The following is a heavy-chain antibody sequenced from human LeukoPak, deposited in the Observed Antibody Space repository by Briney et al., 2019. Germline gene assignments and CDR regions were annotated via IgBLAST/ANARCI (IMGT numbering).Heavy chain of an antibody. Sequence: GGSLRLSCAASGFTFSTYEMTWVRQSPGKGLEWVSYISSSGSTIYYADSVKGRFTISRDNARNSLYLQMNSLRAEDTAVYYCARGGRGYDDNFDYWGQGTLVTVSS. CDR3: ARGGRGYDDNFDY. J-gene: IGHJ4*02. CDR1: GFTFSTYE. D-gene: IGHD5-12*01. CDR2: ISSSGSTI. V-gene: IGHV3-48*03.